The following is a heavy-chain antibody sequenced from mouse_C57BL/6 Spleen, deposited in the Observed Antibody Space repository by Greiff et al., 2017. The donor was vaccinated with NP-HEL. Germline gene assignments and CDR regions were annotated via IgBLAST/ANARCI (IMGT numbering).Heavy chain of an antibody. CDR2: INPYNGGT. D-gene: IGHD3-3*01. Sequence: EVQLQQSGPVLVKPGASVKMSCKASGYTFTDYYMNWVKQSHGKSLEWIGVINPYNGGTSYNQKFKGKATLTVDKSSSTAYMELNSLKSEDSAVYYCARGTSSYYFDYWGQGTTLTVSS. V-gene: IGHV1-19*01. CDR3: ARGTSSYYFDY. J-gene: IGHJ2*01. CDR1: GYTFTDYY.